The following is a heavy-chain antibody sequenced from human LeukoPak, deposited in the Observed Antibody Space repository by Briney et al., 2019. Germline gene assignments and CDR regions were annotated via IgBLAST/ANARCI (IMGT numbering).Heavy chain of an antibody. CDR3: ARESLSSYYYDSSGYLDY. CDR1: GGTFSSYA. CDR2: IIPIFGTA. J-gene: IGHJ4*02. D-gene: IGHD3-22*01. V-gene: IGHV1-69*13. Sequence: GASVKVSCKASGGTFSSYAISWVRQAPGQGLEWMGGIIPIFGTANYAQKFQGRVTITADESTSTAYMELSSLRSEDTAVYYCARESLSSYYYDSSGYLDYWGQGTLVTVSS.